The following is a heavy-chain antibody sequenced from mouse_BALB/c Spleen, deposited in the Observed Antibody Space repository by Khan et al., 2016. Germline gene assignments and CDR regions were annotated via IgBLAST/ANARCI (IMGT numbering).Heavy chain of an antibody. J-gene: IGHJ1*01. D-gene: IGHD1-1*01. CDR3: ERYRDYYGSSRYFDV. Sequence: QMQLVQSGPELKKPGKTVKISCKASGYTFTNYGMNWVKQAPGKGLKWMGWINTYSGESTYADDLKGRFAFSLETSSNTAYLQINNLKTEDTATYFCERYRDYYGSSRYFDVWGAGTTVTV. V-gene: IGHV9-3-1*01. CDR1: GYTFTNYG. CDR2: INTYSGES.